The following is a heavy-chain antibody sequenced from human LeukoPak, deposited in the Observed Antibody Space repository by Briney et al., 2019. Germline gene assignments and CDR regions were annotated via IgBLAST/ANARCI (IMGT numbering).Heavy chain of an antibody. V-gene: IGHV3-48*01. CDR2: ISISSSTI. CDR3: ARGVTYFDY. J-gene: IGHJ4*02. CDR1: GFTFSSYS. D-gene: IGHD2-21*02. Sequence: PGGSLRLSCAASGFTFSSYSMNWVRQAPGKGLEWVSYISISSSTIYYADSVKGRFTISRDNAKNSLYLQMNSLRAEDTAVYYCARGVTYFDYWGQGTLVTVSS.